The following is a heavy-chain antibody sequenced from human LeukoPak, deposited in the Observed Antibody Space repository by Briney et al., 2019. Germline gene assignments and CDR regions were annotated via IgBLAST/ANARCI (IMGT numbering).Heavy chain of an antibody. V-gene: IGHV6-1*01. Sequence: PSQTLSLTCALSGDIFSSNSAAWNWIRQSPSRGLEWLGRTYYRSKWYNDYAVSVKSRITINPDTSKNQFSLQLNSVTPEDTAVYYCARARHSGYETYYYYYMDVWGKGTTVTVSS. J-gene: IGHJ6*03. CDR1: GDIFSSNSAA. D-gene: IGHD5-12*01. CDR3: ARARHSGYETYYYYYMDV. CDR2: TYYRSKWYN.